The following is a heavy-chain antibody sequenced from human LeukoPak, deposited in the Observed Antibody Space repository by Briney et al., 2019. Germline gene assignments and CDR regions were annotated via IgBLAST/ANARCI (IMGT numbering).Heavy chain of an antibody. CDR3: AKAGGGSGSYYSDY. Sequence: GGSLRLSCAASGFTFSSYGMHWVRQAPGKGLEWVAVIWYDGSNKYYADSVKGRFTISRDNSKNTLYLQMNSLRAEDTAVYYCAKAGGGSGSYYSDYWGQGTLVTVSS. D-gene: IGHD3-10*01. CDR2: IWYDGSNK. CDR1: GFTFSSYG. J-gene: IGHJ4*02. V-gene: IGHV3-30*02.